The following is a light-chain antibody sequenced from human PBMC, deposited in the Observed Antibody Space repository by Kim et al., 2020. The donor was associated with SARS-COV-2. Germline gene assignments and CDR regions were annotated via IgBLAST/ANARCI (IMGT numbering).Light chain of an antibody. CDR3: QQYNSYPVT. Sequence: SASVVDGVTITCRSSQSISSWLAWYQQKPWKAPKLLIYNASSLESGVPSRFSGSGSGTEFTLTISSLQPDDFATYYCQQYNSYPVTFGQGTKLEI. CDR2: NAS. V-gene: IGKV1-5*03. J-gene: IGKJ2*01. CDR1: QSISSW.